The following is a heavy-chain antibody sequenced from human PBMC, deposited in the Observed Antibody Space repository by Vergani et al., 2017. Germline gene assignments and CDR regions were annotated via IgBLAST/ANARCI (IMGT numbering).Heavy chain of an antibody. CDR2: IYYSGST. D-gene: IGHD3-22*01. CDR1: GGSISSSSYY. V-gene: IGHV4-39*02. CDR3: ARDGSYYDSSGYYLDY. Sequence: QLQLQESGPGLVKPSETLSLTCTVSGGSISSSSYYWGWIRQPPGKGLEWIGSIYYSGSTYYNPSLKSRVTISVDTSKNQFSLKLSSVTAADTAVYYCARDGSYYDSSGYYLDYWGQGTLVTVSS. J-gene: IGHJ4*02.